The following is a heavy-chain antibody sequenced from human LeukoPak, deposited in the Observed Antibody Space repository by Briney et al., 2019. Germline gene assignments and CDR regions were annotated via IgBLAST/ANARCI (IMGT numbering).Heavy chain of an antibody. V-gene: IGHV1-8*03. CDR1: GYTCTSYD. Sequence: ASVKVSCKASGYTCTSYDINWVRQGTGQGLEWMGWMNPNSGNTGYAQKFQGRVTITRNTSISTAYMELSSLRSEDTAVYYCARSGYSSGWPLWYFDLWGRGTLVTVSS. D-gene: IGHD6-19*01. CDR2: MNPNSGNT. CDR3: ARSGYSSGWPLWYFDL. J-gene: IGHJ2*01.